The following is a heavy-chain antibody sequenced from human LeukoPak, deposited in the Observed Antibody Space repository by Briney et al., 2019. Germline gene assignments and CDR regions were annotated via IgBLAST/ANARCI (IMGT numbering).Heavy chain of an antibody. V-gene: IGHV3-21*01. Sequence: GGSLRLSCAASGFTFSSYSMNWVRQAPGKGLEWVSSISSSSSYIYYADSVKGRFTISRDNAKNSLYLQTNSLRAEDTAVYYCARGQTTVTYLDDRDYWGQGTLVTVSS. CDR3: ARGQTTVTYLDDRDY. CDR2: ISSSSSYI. CDR1: GFTFSSYS. J-gene: IGHJ4*02. D-gene: IGHD4-17*01.